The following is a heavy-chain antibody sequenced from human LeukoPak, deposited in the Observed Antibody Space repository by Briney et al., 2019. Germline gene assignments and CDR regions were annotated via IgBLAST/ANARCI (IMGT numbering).Heavy chain of an antibody. CDR2: ISADSYYT. CDR3: ANFVDTSMGGNDY. Sequence: GGSLRLSCAASGFTFSSHAMSWVRQAPGKGLEWVSAISADSYYTYYADSVQGRFTISRDNSKNTLYLQRNSLRAEDTALYYCANFVDTSMGGNDYWGQGTLVTVSS. V-gene: IGHV3-23*01. CDR1: GFTFSSHA. D-gene: IGHD5-18*01. J-gene: IGHJ4*02.